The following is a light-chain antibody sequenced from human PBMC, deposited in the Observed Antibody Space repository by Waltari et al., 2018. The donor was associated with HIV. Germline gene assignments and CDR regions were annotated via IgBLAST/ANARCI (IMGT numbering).Light chain of an antibody. CDR2: WAS. CDR1: QSILYSSNNRNY. V-gene: IGKV4-1*01. J-gene: IGKJ4*01. CDR3: QQYDSTPLT. Sequence: DIVMTQSTDSLAVSLGERATINCKSSQSILYSSNNRNYLAWYQQKPGQRPKLLIYWASTRESGVPDRFTGNGSGTDFTLTISSLQAEDVAVYYCQQYDSTPLTFGGGTKVEIK.